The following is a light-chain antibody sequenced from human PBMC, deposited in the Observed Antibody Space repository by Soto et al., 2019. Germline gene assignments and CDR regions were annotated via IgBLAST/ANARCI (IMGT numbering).Light chain of an antibody. V-gene: IGLV1-44*01. CDR3: SAWDVSLHVWL. J-gene: IGLJ3*02. Sequence: QSVLTQPPSASGAPGQRVTISCSGSDSNVGSTAVNWYQQVPGTAPKLLIFINNQRPSGVPDRFSGSKSGTSASLAISGLQAEDEADYYCSAWDVSLHVWLFGGGTKLTVL. CDR2: INN. CDR1: DSNVGSTA.